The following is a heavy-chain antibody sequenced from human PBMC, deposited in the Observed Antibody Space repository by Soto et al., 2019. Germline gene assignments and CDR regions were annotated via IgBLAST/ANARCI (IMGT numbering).Heavy chain of an antibody. Sequence: GSLKISCKGSGYSFTSYWISWVRQMPGKGLEWMGRIDPSDSYTNYSPSFQGHVTISADKSISTAYLQWSSLKASDTAMYYCASSRIAVAGNRDDWFDPWGQGTLVTVSS. CDR3: ASSRIAVAGNRDDWFDP. CDR1: GYSFTSYW. V-gene: IGHV5-10-1*01. CDR2: IDPSDSYT. D-gene: IGHD6-19*01. J-gene: IGHJ5*02.